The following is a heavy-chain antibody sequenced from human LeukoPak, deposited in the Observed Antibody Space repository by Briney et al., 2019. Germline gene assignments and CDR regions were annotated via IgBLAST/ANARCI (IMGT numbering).Heavy chain of an antibody. CDR3: ARGTIHTELWAYYYYGMDV. D-gene: IGHD2-21*01. CDR2: IYYSGST. J-gene: IGHJ6*02. Sequence: SETLSLTCTVSGGSISSYYWSWIRQPPGKGLEWIGYIYYSGSTNYNPSLKSRVTISVDTSKNQFSLKLSSVTAADTAVYYCARGTIHTELWAYYYYGMDVWGQGTTVTVSS. V-gene: IGHV4-59*01. CDR1: GGSISSYY.